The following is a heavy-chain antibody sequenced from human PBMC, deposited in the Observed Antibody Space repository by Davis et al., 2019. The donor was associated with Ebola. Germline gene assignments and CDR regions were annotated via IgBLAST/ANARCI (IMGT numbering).Heavy chain of an antibody. Sequence: GESLKISCAASGFTFNRFGVHWVRQAPGKGLEWVAVISYDGSYAEYADSVKGRFTISRDNSKDTLYLEMNSLRADDTAVYFCAKDYDYGYYYYMDVWGNGTTVTVSS. J-gene: IGHJ6*03. V-gene: IGHV3-30*18. D-gene: IGHD4/OR15-4a*01. CDR1: GFTFNRFG. CDR2: ISYDGSYA. CDR3: AKDYDYGYYYYMDV.